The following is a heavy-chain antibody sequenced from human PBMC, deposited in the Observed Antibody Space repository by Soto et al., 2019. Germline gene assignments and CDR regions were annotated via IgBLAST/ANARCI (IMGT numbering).Heavy chain of an antibody. CDR3: ARDRSADRFVQYFQH. Sequence: PGGSRRLSCAASGFIFSSYSMVWVRQAPGKGLEWVASISSGSDFIFYADSVKGRFTVSRDNAKNSLYLQMNSLRAEDTAVYFCARDRSADRFVQYFQHWGQGTQVTVSS. V-gene: IGHV3-21*01. J-gene: IGHJ1*01. CDR1: GFIFSSYS. CDR2: ISSGSDFI. D-gene: IGHD6-19*01.